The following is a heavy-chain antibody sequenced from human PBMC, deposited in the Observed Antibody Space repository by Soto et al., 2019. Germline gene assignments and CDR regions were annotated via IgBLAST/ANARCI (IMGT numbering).Heavy chain of an antibody. D-gene: IGHD1-26*01. CDR2: ISSSGSST. V-gene: IGHV3-23*01. CDR3: AMAGELYYFDY. J-gene: IGHJ4*02. Sequence: EVQLLESGGGLVQPGGSLRLSCAASGFTFSHYAMSWVRQAPGKGLEWVSSISSSGSSTYYADSVKGRVTISTDHSKNILYLLMDNLRVEDTAIYYCAMAGELYYFDYRGQGTLVSVSS. CDR1: GFTFSHYA.